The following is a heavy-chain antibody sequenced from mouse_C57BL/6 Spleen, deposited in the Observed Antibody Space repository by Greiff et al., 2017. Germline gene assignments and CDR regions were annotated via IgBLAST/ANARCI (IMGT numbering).Heavy chain of an antibody. V-gene: IGHV14-1*01. D-gene: IGHD2-4*01. CDR1: GFNIKDYY. CDR2: IDPEDGDT. CDR3: TAGDHDYDRAY. Sequence: VQLQQSGAELVRPGASVKLSCTASGFNIKDYYMHWVKQRPEQGLEWIGRIDPEDGDTEYAPKFQGKATMTADTSSNTAYLQLSSLTSEDTAVYYGTAGDHDYDRAYWGQGTLVTVSA. J-gene: IGHJ3*01.